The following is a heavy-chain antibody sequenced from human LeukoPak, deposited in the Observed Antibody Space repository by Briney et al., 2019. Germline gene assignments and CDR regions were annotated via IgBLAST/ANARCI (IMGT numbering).Heavy chain of an antibody. Sequence: PGGSLRLSCAASGFTFDDYAMHWVRQAPGKGLEWVSGISWNSGSIGYADSVKGRFTISRDNAKNSLYLQMNSLRAEDTAVYYCARDRGYNQDHAFDIWGQGTMVTVSS. CDR2: ISWNSGSI. CDR3: ARDRGYNQDHAFDI. V-gene: IGHV3-9*01. J-gene: IGHJ3*02. CDR1: GFTFDDYA. D-gene: IGHD5-24*01.